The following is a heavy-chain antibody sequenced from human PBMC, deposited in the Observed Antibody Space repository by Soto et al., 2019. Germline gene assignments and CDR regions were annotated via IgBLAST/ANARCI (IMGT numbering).Heavy chain of an antibody. CDR3: AADRTTVAGSSY. J-gene: IGHJ4*02. CDR1: GFTFTSSA. Sequence: VASVKVSCKASGFTFTSSAVQWVRQARGQRLEWIGWIVVGSGNTNYAQKFQERVTITRDMSTSTAYMELSSLRSEDTAVYYCAADRTTVAGSSYWGQGTLVTVSS. D-gene: IGHD6-19*01. V-gene: IGHV1-58*01. CDR2: IVVGSGNT.